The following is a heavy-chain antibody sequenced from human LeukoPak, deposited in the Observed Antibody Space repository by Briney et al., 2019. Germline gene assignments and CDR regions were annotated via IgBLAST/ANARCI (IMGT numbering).Heavy chain of an antibody. Sequence: ASVKVSCKASGYTFTSYAMHWVRQAPGQRLEWMGWINAGNGNTKYSQKFQGRVTITRDTSASTAYMELSSLRSEDTAMYYCARVYSSGWYGNAFDIWGQGTMVTVSS. D-gene: IGHD6-19*01. V-gene: IGHV1-3*01. CDR2: INAGNGNT. CDR3: ARVYSSGWYGNAFDI. J-gene: IGHJ3*02. CDR1: GYTFTSYA.